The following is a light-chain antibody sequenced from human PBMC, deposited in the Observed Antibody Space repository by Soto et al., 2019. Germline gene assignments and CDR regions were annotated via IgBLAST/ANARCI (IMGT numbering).Light chain of an antibody. Sequence: EIVMTQSPATLSLSPGERAALSCRASQSINSELAWYQQKPGQPPRLLIYGASTRATGVPARFTGSESGSEFTLTIIGLQSDDFAVYYCQQGHNWPLTFGQGTRLDI. V-gene: IGKV3-15*01. CDR2: GAS. CDR1: QSINSE. CDR3: QQGHNWPLT. J-gene: IGKJ2*01.